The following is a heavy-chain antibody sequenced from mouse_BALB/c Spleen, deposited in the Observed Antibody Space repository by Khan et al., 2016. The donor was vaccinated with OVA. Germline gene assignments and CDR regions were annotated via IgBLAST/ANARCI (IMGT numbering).Heavy chain of an antibody. CDR3: ARDGSRYNYAMDY. V-gene: IGHV3-2*02. D-gene: IGHD2-3*01. Sequence: VQLKQSGPGLVKPSQSLSLTCTVTGYSITSDYAWNWIRQFPGNKLEWMGYITYSGSTNYTPALKSRISITRDTSKNQFFLQLNSVTTADKATYYCARDGSRYNYAMDYWGQGTSVTVSS. CDR1: GYSITSDYA. CDR2: ITYSGST. J-gene: IGHJ4*01.